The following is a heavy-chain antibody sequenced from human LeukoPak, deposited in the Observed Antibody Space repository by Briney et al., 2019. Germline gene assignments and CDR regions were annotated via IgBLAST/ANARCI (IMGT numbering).Heavy chain of an antibody. V-gene: IGHV3-30*04. J-gene: IGHJ6*02. CDR1: GFTFSSYA. D-gene: IGHD5-18*01. CDR3: ARDQLLKTGDIAMVTRGYYYYGMDV. Sequence: GGSLRLSCAASGFTFSSYAMHWVRQAPGKGLEWVAVISYDGSNKYYADSVKGRFTISRDNSKNTLYLQMNSLRAEDTAVYYCARDQLLKTGDIAMVTRGYYYYGMDVWGQGTTVTVSS. CDR2: ISYDGSNK.